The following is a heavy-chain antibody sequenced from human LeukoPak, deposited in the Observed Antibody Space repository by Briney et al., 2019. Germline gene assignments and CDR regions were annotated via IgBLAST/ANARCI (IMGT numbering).Heavy chain of an antibody. D-gene: IGHD6-13*01. CDR1: GFTFSSYR. Sequence: GGSLRLSCAASGFTFSSYRMNWVSQAPGKGLEWVSSISSSSYIYYADSVKGRFTISRDNAKNSLYLQMNSLRAEDTAVYYCARDYSSPGNFDYWGQGTLVTVSS. CDR3: ARDYSSPGNFDY. CDR2: ISSSSYI. V-gene: IGHV3-21*01. J-gene: IGHJ4*02.